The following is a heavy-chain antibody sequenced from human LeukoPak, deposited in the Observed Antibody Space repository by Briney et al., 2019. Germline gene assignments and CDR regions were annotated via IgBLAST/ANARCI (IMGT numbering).Heavy chain of an antibody. V-gene: IGHV4-39*01. J-gene: IGHJ4*02. D-gene: IGHD6-19*01. Sequence: SETLSLTCTVSGVSISSSSYYWGWIRQPPGKGLEWIGSIYYSGSTYYNPSLKSRVTISVDTSKNQFSLKLSSVTAADTAVYYCASQWLSHFDYWGQGTLVTVSS. CDR2: IYYSGST. CDR1: GVSISSSSYY. CDR3: ASQWLSHFDY.